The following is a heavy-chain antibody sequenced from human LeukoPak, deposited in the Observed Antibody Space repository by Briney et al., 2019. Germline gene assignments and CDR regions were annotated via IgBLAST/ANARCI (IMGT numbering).Heavy chain of an antibody. CDR3: TRDPRDGYEPFDY. V-gene: IGHV3-49*04. D-gene: IGHD5-24*01. J-gene: IGHJ4*02. CDR2: IRSKAYGGTT. CDR1: GFTFGDYA. Sequence: GGSLRLSCTASGFTFGDYAMSWVRQAPGKGLEWVGFIRSKAYGGTTEYAASVKGRFTISRDNSKSIAYLQMNSLKTEDTAVYYCTRDPRDGYEPFDYWGRGTLVTVSS.